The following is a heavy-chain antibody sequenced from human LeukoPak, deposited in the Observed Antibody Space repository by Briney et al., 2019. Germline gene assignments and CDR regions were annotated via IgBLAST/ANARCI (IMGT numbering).Heavy chain of an antibody. CDR3: AKGVGSGSYYNSY. V-gene: IGHV4-34*01. D-gene: IGHD3-10*01. CDR1: GGSFSGYY. CDR2: INRGGDT. J-gene: IGHJ4*02. Sequence: SETLSLTCAVYGGSFSGYYWGWIRQPPGKGLEWIGEINRGGDTNYNPSLKSRVTISVDTSKNQFSLKLTSVTAADTAMYYCAKGVGSGSYYNSYWGQGTLVTVSP.